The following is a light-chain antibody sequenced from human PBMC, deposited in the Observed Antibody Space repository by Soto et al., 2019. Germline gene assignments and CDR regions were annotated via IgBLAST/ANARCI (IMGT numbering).Light chain of an antibody. J-gene: IGKJ1*01. CDR1: QNINNW. CDR3: QHTRT. Sequence: DFQMTQSPSTLSASVGDRVTITCRASQNINNWVAWYQQKPEKAPKFLIYDASTLQRGVPSRFSGSGFGTEFSLTISSLQPDDFGSYYCQHTRTFGQGPKVEIK. V-gene: IGKV1-5*01. CDR2: DAS.